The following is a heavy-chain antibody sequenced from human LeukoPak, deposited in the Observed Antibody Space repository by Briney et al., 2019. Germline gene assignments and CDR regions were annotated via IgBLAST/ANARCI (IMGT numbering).Heavy chain of an antibody. D-gene: IGHD1/OR15-1a*01. V-gene: IGHV4-59*01. J-gene: IGHJ4*02. CDR1: GVSINTYF. CDR3: VSQLGGTTFH. CDR2: VYYNGIT. Sequence: SETLSLTCTVSGVSINTYFWSWIRQPPGKGLEWIGYVYYNGITNYNPSLKSRVSISLDTSKNQFSLRLNSVTAAETAVYYCVSQLGGTTFHWGQGTLVTVSS.